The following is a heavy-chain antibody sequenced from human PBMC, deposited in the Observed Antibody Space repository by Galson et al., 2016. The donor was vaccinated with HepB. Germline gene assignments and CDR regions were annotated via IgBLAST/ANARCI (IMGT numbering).Heavy chain of an antibody. J-gene: IGHJ4*02. D-gene: IGHD4-17*01. CDR3: AGRDDRGDYPYFDY. CDR1: GLSVGNNF. CDR2: IYSGGRT. V-gene: IGHV3-53*01. Sequence: SLRLSCAASGLSVGNNFMTWVRQAPGEGLEWVSFIYSGGRTHHTDSVKGRFAVSRDSSRNTLYLQMNNLRPEDTAVYYCAGRDDRGDYPYFDYWGQGILVTVSS.